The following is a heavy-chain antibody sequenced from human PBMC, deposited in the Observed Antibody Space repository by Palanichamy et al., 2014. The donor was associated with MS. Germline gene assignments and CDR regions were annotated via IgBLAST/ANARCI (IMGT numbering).Heavy chain of an antibody. D-gene: IGHD1-26*01. J-gene: IGHJ1*01. CDR2: TIPIFGRA. CDR1: EGTFTSHTTGGTFSRHA. Sequence: QVRLVQSGAEVKKPGSSVTVSCKASEGTFTSHTTGGTFSRHATSWVRQAPGQGLEWMGGTIPIFGRANYPEKFRGRITITADDSTNTAYLELSSLRSEDTAVYYCARDQSGGLLTPDTCNTGGQGTLVIVSS. CDR3: ARDQSGGLLTPDTCNT. V-gene: IGHV1-69*01.